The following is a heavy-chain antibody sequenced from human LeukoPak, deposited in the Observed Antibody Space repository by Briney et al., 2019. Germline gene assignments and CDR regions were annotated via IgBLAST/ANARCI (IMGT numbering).Heavy chain of an antibody. D-gene: IGHD6-19*01. CDR3: ARVSGSGWYYIDH. V-gene: IGHV4-59*01. CDR1: GGSSTNYF. Sequence: KTSETLSLTCTVSGGSSTNYFWSWVRQSPGKGLEWVGYIYNSGNTNYNPSLKSRVTISRDMSRNQFSLKLRSVTAADTAVYYCARVSGSGWYYIDHWGQGTLVTVSS. CDR2: IYNSGNT. J-gene: IGHJ4*02.